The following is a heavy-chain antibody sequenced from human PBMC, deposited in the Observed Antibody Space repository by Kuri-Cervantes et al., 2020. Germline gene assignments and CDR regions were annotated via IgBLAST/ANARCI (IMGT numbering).Heavy chain of an antibody. J-gene: IGHJ6*02. CDR1: GGSVSSGSYY. D-gene: IGHD2-2*01. CDR3: ARDLGGRYCSSTCGMDV. Sequence: SETLSLTCTVSGGSVSSGSYYWSWIRQPPGKGLEWIGYIYYSGSTYYNPSLKSRVTMSVDTSKNQFSLKLSSVTAADTAVYYCARDLGGRYCSSTCGMDVWGQGTTVTVSS. V-gene: IGHV4-61*01. CDR2: IYYSGST.